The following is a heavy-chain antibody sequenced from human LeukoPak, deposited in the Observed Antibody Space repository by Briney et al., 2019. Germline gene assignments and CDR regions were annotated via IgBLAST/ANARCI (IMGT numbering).Heavy chain of an antibody. CDR3: ARVGGQNYYFYGMDV. CDR2: IYYSGST. D-gene: IGHD3-16*01. J-gene: IGHJ6*02. Sequence: SETLSLTCTVSSGSISNYYWSWIRQPPGKRLEWIGYIYYSGSTNYNPSLKSRVTISVDTSKNQFSLKLSSVTAADTAVYYCARVGGQNYYFYGMDVWGQGTTVTVSS. V-gene: IGHV4-59*01. CDR1: SGSISNYY.